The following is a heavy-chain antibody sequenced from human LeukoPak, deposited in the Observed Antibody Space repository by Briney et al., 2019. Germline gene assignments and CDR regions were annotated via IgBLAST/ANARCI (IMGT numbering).Heavy chain of an antibody. CDR3: VRGITTPDC. J-gene: IGHJ4*02. CDR2: ITRGGGT. CDR1: GFTFSSYA. V-gene: IGHV3-23*01. D-gene: IGHD3-3*01. Sequence: GGSLRLSCTASGFTFSSYAMTWVRQAPGKGLEWVSGITRGGGTYYADSVKGRFTISRDNSKNTLYLQMSSLRAEDTAVYYCVRGITTPDCWGQGTLVTVSS.